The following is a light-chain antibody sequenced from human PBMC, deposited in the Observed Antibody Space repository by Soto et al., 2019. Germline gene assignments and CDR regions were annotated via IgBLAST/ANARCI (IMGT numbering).Light chain of an antibody. V-gene: IGLV2-14*03. CDR1: SSDVGAYNY. CDR2: DVN. J-gene: IGLJ1*01. Sequence: QSVLTQPASVSGSPGQSITISCAGTSSDVGAYNYVSWYQHHPGKAPKLMIYDVNNRPSGDSNRFSGSKSGNTASLTISGLQAEDEADYYCSSYTSSSTRVFGTGTKVTVL. CDR3: SSYTSSSTRV.